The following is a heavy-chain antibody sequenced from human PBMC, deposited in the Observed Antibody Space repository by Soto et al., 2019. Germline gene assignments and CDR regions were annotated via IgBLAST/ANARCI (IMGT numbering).Heavy chain of an antibody. J-gene: IGHJ4*02. CDR1: GFTVSSNY. V-gene: IGHV3-66*01. Sequence: GGSLRLSCAASGFTVSSNYMSWVRQAPGKGLEWVSVIYSGGSTYYADSVKGRFTISRDNSKNTLYLQMNSLRAEDTAVYYCAGDYDSPMVDYWGQGTLVTVSS. CDR3: AGDYDSPMVDY. CDR2: IYSGGST. D-gene: IGHD3-3*01.